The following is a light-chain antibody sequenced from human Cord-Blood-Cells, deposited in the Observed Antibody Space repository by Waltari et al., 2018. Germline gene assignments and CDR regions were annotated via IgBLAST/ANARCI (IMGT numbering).Light chain of an antibody. V-gene: IGKV1-39*01. J-gene: IGKJ1*01. CDR2: AAS. CDR1: QSISSY. Sequence: IQITQSPSSLSASVGARVTITCRASQSISSYLNWYQQKPGKAPKLLIYAASSLQSGVPSRFSGSGSGTDFTLTISSLQPEDFATYYCQQSYSTPVAFGQGTKVEIK. CDR3: QQSYSTPVA.